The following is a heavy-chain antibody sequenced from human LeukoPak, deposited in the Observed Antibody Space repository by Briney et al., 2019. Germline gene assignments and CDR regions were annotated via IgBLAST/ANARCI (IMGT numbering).Heavy chain of an antibody. CDR3: ARSELRGAFDI. V-gene: IGHV3-48*04. Sequence: PGGSLRLSCAASGFTFSGYSMNWVRQAPGKGLEWVSYISSSSSIIYYADSVKGRFTISRDNAKNSLYLQMNSLRAEDTAVYYCARSELRGAFDIWGQGTMVTVSS. CDR2: ISSSSSII. J-gene: IGHJ3*02. D-gene: IGHD1-26*01. CDR1: GFTFSGYS.